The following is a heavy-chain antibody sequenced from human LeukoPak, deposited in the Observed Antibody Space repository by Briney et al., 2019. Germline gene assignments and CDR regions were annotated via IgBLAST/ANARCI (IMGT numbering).Heavy chain of an antibody. CDR1: GGSISSYY. J-gene: IGHJ4*02. CDR2: IHYSGNT. Sequence: SETLSLTCTVSGGSISSYYWSWMRQPPGKGLEWIGYIHYSGNTNYNPSLKSRVTISLGTSRTQFSLKLTSVTAADTAVYYCASSEWNYARWGQGILVTVSS. D-gene: IGHD1-7*01. CDR3: ASSEWNYAR. V-gene: IGHV4-59*08.